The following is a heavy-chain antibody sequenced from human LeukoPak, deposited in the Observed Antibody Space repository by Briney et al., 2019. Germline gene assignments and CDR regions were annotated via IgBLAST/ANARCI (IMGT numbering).Heavy chain of an antibody. V-gene: IGHV3-21*01. CDR2: ISSSSSYI. CDR3: ARMRILQVNYYYMDV. J-gene: IGHJ6*03. D-gene: IGHD2-15*01. CDR1: GFTFSSYS. Sequence: GGSLRLSCAASGFTFSSYSMNWVRQAPGKGLEWVSSISSSSSYIYYADSVKGRFTISRDNAKNSLYLQMNSLRAEDTAVYYCARMRILQVNYYYMDVWGKGTTVTVSS.